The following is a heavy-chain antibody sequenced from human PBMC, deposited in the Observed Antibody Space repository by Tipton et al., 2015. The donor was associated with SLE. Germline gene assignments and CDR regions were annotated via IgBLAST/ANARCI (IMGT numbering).Heavy chain of an antibody. Sequence: SLRLSCAASGFTYSGYAMHWVRQAPGKGLEWVAFIRADGSNKDYADSVKGRFTLSRDNSKNTLYLQMNRLRVEDTAVYYCAGGTGAYFDHWGQGTLVTVSS. CDR1: GFTYSGYA. J-gene: IGHJ4*02. CDR3: AGGTGAYFDH. CDR2: IRADGSNK. V-gene: IGHV3-30*02. D-gene: IGHD1-26*01.